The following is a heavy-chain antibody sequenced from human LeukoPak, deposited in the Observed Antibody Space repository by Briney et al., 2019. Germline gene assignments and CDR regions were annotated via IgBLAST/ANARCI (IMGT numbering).Heavy chain of an antibody. J-gene: IGHJ4*02. CDR1: GYTFTGYY. V-gene: IGHV1-2*02. D-gene: IGHD3-10*01. CDR3: ARDQEVVYYYGSGTPLS. Sequence: ASVKVSCKASGYTFTGYYMHWVRPAPGQGLEWMGWINPNSGGTNYAQKFQGRVTMTRDTSISTAYMELSRLRSDDTAVYYCARDQEVVYYYGSGTPLSWGQGTLVTVSS. CDR2: INPNSGGT.